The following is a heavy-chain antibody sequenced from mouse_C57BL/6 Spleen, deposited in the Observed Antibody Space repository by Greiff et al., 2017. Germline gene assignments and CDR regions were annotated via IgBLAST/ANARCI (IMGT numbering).Heavy chain of an antibody. CDR3: AREGGGLPLDY. J-gene: IGHJ2*01. CDR2: INPNNGGT. Sequence: EVQLQQSGPELVKPGASVKISCKASGYTFTDYYMNWVKQSHGKSLEWIGDINPNNGGTSYNQKFKGKATLTVDKSSSTAYMELRSLTSEDSAVYYCAREGGGLPLDYWGQGTTLTVSS. V-gene: IGHV1-26*01. D-gene: IGHD2-2*01. CDR1: GYTFTDYY.